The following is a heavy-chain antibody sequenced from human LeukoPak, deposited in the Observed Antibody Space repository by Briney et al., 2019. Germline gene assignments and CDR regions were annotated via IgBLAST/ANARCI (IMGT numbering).Heavy chain of an antibody. CDR1: GFTFSSYS. Sequence: GGSLRLSCAASGFTFSSYSMNWVRQAPGKGLEWVSYISSSSSTIYYADSVKGRFTISRDNAKNSLYLQMNSLRAEDTAVYYCASPYCSSTSCYRADAFDIWGQGTMVTVSS. D-gene: IGHD2-2*02. J-gene: IGHJ3*02. V-gene: IGHV3-48*01. CDR2: ISSSSSTI. CDR3: ASPYCSSTSCYRADAFDI.